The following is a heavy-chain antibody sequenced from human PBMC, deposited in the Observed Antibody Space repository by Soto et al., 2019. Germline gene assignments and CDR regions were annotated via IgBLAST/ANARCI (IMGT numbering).Heavy chain of an antibody. CDR3: ARFSTVVSTYRGYYYGMDV. J-gene: IGHJ6*02. D-gene: IGHD4-17*01. CDR1: GGTFSSYA. CDR2: IIPIFGTA. V-gene: IGHV1-69*06. Sequence: SVKVSCKASGGTFSSYAISWVRQAPGQGLEWMGGIIPIFGTANYAQKFRGRVTITADKSTSTAYMELSSLRSEDTAVYYCARFSTVVSTYRGYYYGMDVWGQGTTVTVSS.